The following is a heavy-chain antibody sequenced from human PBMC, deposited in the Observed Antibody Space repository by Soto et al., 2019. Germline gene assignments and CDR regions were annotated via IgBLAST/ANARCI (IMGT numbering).Heavy chain of an antibody. CDR1: GFTFSSYG. CDR2: ISYDGSNK. V-gene: IGHV3-30*18. J-gene: IGHJ4*02. CDR3: AKDQLIGTGAADFDY. D-gene: IGHD6-13*01. Sequence: QVQLVESGGGVVQPGRSLRLSCAASGFTFSSYGMHWVRQAPGKGLEWVAVISYDGSNKYYADSVKGRFTISRDNSKNTLYLQMNSLRAEDTAVYYCAKDQLIGTGAADFDYWGQGTLDTVSS.